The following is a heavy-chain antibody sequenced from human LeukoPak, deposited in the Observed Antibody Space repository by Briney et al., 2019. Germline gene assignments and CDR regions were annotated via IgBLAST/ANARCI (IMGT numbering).Heavy chain of an antibody. CDR3: AGCGGNCYNYFDY. D-gene: IGHD2-21*02. Sequence: SETLSLTCTVSGGSISTYYWNWIRRPPGKGLEWIGYMFYRGSTNYNPSLKSRVTISIDTSKNQFSLNLNSVTAADTAVYYCAGCGGNCYNYFDYWGQGILVTVSS. J-gene: IGHJ4*02. CDR1: GGSISTYY. CDR2: MFYRGST. V-gene: IGHV4-59*08.